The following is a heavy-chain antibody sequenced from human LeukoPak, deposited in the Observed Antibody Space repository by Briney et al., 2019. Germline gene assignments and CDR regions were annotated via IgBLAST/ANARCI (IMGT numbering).Heavy chain of an antibody. D-gene: IGHD1-26*01. CDR2: ISYGGSTK. Sequence: PGRSLRLSCAASGFTLSSYAIRWVSPAPGNGLGWVAVISYGGSTKNYADSVVGRFANSRDNSKTPLYLPMNSLRAEVTDVYCCAELMERDAFDIWGQGTMVTVSS. CDR3: AELMERDAFDI. V-gene: IGHV3-30*09. CDR1: GFTLSSYA. J-gene: IGHJ3*02.